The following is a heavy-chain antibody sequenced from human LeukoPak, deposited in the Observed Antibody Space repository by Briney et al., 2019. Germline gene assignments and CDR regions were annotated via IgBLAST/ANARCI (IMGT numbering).Heavy chain of an antibody. CDR2: MSPNSGNT. V-gene: IGHV1-8*03. CDR1: GYTFTSYD. D-gene: IGHD6-13*01. J-gene: IGHJ5*02. Sequence: ASVKVSCKASGYTFTSYDINWVRQATGQGLEWMGWMSPNSGNTGYAQKFQGRVTITRNTSISTAYMELSSLRSEDTAVYYCARDRAAAGKNWFDPWGQGTLVTVSS. CDR3: ARDRAAAGKNWFDP.